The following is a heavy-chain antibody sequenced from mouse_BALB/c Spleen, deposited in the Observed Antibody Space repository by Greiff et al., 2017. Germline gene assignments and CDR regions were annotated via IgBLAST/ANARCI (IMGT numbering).Heavy chain of an antibody. J-gene: IGHJ2*01. D-gene: IGHD1-1*01. CDR1: GYSITSDYA. V-gene: IGHV3-2*02. CDR2: ISYSGST. Sequence: VQLKESGPGLVKPSQSLSLTCTVTGYSITSDYAWNWIRQFPGNKLEWMGYISYSGSTSYNPSLKSRISITRDTSKNQFFLQLNSVTTEDTATYYCARSHYYGSSLDYWGQGTTLTVSS. CDR3: ARSHYYGSSLDY.